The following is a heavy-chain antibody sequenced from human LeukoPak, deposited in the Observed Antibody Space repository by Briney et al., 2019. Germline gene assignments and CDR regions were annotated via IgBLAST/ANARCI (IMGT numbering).Heavy chain of an antibody. CDR3: ARVTDYGDYYYYYMDV. Sequence: ASVKVSCKASGYTFTGYYMHWVRQAPGQGLEWMGWISAYNGNTNYAQKLQGRVTMTTDTSTSTAYMELRSLRSDDTAVYYCARVTDYGDYYYYYMDVWGKGTTVTISS. J-gene: IGHJ6*03. CDR1: GYTFTGYY. CDR2: ISAYNGNT. D-gene: IGHD4-17*01. V-gene: IGHV1-18*04.